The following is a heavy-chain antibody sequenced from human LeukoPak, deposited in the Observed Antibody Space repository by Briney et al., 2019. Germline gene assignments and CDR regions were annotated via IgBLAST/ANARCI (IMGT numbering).Heavy chain of an antibody. Sequence: GGSLRLSCAASGFTFSNYWMSWVRRAPGKGLEWVANIKKDGSEKYYVDSVEGRFTVSRDNAKNSLYLQMNSLRVEDTAVYYCAGLSPDIEPSWGQGTLVTVSS. CDR3: AGLSPDIEPS. D-gene: IGHD2-15*01. V-gene: IGHV3-7*01. CDR2: IKKDGSEK. J-gene: IGHJ4*02. CDR1: GFTFSNYW.